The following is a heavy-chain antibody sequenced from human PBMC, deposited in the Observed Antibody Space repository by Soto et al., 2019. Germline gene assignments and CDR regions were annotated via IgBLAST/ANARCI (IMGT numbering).Heavy chain of an antibody. V-gene: IGHV4-59*01. Sequence: SETLSLTCTVSGDPISGYYWSWIRQPPGKGLQWIGYIYYTGNINYNPSLKGRVTMSVDTSKNQFSLQVSSVTAADTAVYFCAKYRRTDAEGYTFDYWGQGALVTVSS. CDR3: AKYRRTDAEGYTFDY. J-gene: IGHJ4*02. D-gene: IGHD2-15*01. CDR1: GDPISGYY. CDR2: IYYTGNI.